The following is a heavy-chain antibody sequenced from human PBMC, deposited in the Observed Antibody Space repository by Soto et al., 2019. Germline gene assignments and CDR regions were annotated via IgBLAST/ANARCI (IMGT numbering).Heavy chain of an antibody. CDR3: ARAHGRVGWFDP. V-gene: IGHV4-31*01. D-gene: IGHD1-26*01. CDR1: GGSISSGGYY. Sequence: QVQLQESGPGLVKPSQTLSLTCTVSGGSISSGGYYWSWIRQHPGKGLEWIGYIYYSGSTHYNPYLSSLVTKEPDTSKNQFPLKLSAVTATDTAVYYCARAHGRVGWFDPWGQGTLVTVSS. J-gene: IGHJ5*02. CDR2: IYYSGST.